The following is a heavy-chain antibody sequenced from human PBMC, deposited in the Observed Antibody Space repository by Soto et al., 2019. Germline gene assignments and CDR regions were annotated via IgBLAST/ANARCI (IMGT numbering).Heavy chain of an antibody. CDR3: ARKGYIGNFGLDV. D-gene: IGHD5-12*01. CDR2: ISISKGKT. V-gene: IGHV1-18*01. J-gene: IGHJ6*02. CDR1: GYTFRNYD. Sequence: QVQLVQSGAAVKRPGASVKVSCKASGYTFRNYDVARVRRAPGHGLEWMGWISISKGKTYYQESLQGRVTMTMDTGTTTAYMEVRSLRSDDTAVYYCARKGYIGNFGLDVWGQGTTVTVSS.